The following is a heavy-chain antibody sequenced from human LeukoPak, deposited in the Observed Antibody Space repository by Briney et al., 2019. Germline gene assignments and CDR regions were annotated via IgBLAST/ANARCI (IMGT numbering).Heavy chain of an antibody. Sequence: ASVKVSCKASGYTFTGYYIHWVRQAPGQGLEWMGWINSKSGGTNYAQKFQGRVTMTRDTSTSTAYMELSRLRSDDTAVYYCARLGYCSSRSCYYGMDVWGQGTTVTVSS. CDR1: GYTFTGYY. CDR3: ARLGYCSSRSCYYGMDV. J-gene: IGHJ6*02. D-gene: IGHD2-2*01. V-gene: IGHV1-2*02. CDR2: INSKSGGT.